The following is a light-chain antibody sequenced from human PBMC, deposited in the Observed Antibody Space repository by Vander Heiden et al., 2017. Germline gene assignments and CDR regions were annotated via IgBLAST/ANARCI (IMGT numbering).Light chain of an antibody. J-gene: IGKJ4*01. V-gene: IGKV1-39*01. CDR1: QSISSY. Sequence: DIQMRQSPSSLSAAVADRVTNPCRASQSISSYSNWYQQKTGKAPKLLIYAASSLKRGVRSRFSGSGSGTDFTLTISSLQPEDFATYYCQQSDSTPLTFGGGSKVEI. CDR2: AAS. CDR3: QQSDSTPLT.